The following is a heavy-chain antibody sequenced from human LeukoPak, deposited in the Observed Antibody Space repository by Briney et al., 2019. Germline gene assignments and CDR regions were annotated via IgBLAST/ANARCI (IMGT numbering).Heavy chain of an antibody. Sequence: ASVKVSCKASGYTFTGYYMHWVRQAPGQGLEWMGWINPNSGGTNYAQKFQGRVTVTRDTSISTAYMELSRLRSDDTAVYYCARGSPTKNYYYYYMDVWGKGTTVTVSS. CDR2: INPNSGGT. V-gene: IGHV1-2*02. J-gene: IGHJ6*03. CDR1: GYTFTGYY. CDR3: ARGSPTKNYYYYYMDV.